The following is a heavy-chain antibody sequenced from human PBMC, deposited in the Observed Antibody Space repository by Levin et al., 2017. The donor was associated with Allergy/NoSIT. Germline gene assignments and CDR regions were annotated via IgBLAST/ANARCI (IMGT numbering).Heavy chain of an antibody. Sequence: GGSLRLSCAASGFTFSSYSMNWVRQAPGKGLEWVSYIRSSSSAIYYADSVKGRFTISRDNAKNSLYLQMNSLRAEDTAVYYCAREEHSGCETTCQSIYWGQGTLVTVSS. V-gene: IGHV3-48*01. CDR1: GFTFSSYS. CDR3: AREEHSGCETTCQSIY. J-gene: IGHJ4*02. CDR2: IRSSSSAI. D-gene: IGHD1-14*01.